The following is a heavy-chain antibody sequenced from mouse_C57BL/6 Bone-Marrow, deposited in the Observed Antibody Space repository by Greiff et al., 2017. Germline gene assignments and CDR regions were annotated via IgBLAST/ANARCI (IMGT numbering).Heavy chain of an antibody. V-gene: IGHV10-3*01. D-gene: IGHD1-1*01. Sequence: EVQGVESGGGLVQPKGSLKLSCAASGFTFNTYAMHWVRQAPGKGLEWVARIRSKSSNYATYYADSVKDRFTISRDDSQSMLYLQMNNLKTEDTAMYYCVRSSYYYGEDWFAYWGQGTLVTVSA. J-gene: IGHJ3*01. CDR2: IRSKSSNYAT. CDR3: VRSSYYYGEDWFAY. CDR1: GFTFNTYA.